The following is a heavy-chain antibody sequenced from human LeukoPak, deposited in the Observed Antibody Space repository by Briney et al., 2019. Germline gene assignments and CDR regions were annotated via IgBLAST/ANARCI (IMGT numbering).Heavy chain of an antibody. D-gene: IGHD2-15*01. Sequence: PGGSLRLSCAASGFTVSSNYMSWVRQAPGKGLEWVSVIYSGGSTSYADSVKGRFTISRDNAKNTLYLQMNSLRAEDTAVYYCASFFEYCSGGSCYSGEYYYYYMDVWGKGTTVTVSS. CDR1: GFTVSSNY. CDR3: ASFFEYCSGGSCYSGEYYYYYMDV. CDR2: IYSGGST. V-gene: IGHV3-53*01. J-gene: IGHJ6*03.